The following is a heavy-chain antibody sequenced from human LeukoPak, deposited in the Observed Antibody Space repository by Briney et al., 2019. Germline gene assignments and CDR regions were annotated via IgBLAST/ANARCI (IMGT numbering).Heavy chain of an antibody. CDR2: IYYSGST. V-gene: IGHV4-31*03. Sequence: SETLSLTCTVSGGSISSGGYYWSWIRQHPGKGLEWIGYIYYSGSTYYNPSLKSRVTISVDRSKNQFSLKLSSVTAADTAVYYCARASGYSSSPFDYWGQGTLVTVSS. J-gene: IGHJ4*02. CDR1: GGSISSGGYY. CDR3: ARASGYSSSPFDY. D-gene: IGHD3-3*01.